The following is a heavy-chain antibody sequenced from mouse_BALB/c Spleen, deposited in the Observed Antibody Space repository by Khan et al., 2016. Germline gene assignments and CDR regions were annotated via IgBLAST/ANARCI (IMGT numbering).Heavy chain of an antibody. V-gene: IGHV3-2*02. CDR3: ARRLLLRWDYFDY. Sequence: EVQLQASGPGLVKPSQSLSLTCTVTGYSITSEYAWNWIRQFPGNKLEWMGSISYSGVTSYNPSLKSRVSITRDTSENRFFLQLNSVTTEDSATYYCARRLLLRWDYFDYWGQGTTLPVSS. CDR1: GYSITSEYA. J-gene: IGHJ2*01. CDR2: ISYSGVT. D-gene: IGHD1-1*02.